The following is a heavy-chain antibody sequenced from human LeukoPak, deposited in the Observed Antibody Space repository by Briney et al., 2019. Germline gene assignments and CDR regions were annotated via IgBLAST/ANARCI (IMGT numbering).Heavy chain of an antibody. V-gene: IGHV3-48*02. D-gene: IGHD1-26*01. J-gene: IGHJ4*02. CDR2: ITASGTAM. CDR3: ASSGSYRFDY. Sequence: SGGSLRLSCAASGFTFSSYSMIWVRQAPGKGLEWVSHITASGTAMFYADSVKGRFTISRDNAKNSLYLQMNSLRDEDTAVYYCASSGSYRFDYWGQGTLVTVSS. CDR1: GFTFSSYS.